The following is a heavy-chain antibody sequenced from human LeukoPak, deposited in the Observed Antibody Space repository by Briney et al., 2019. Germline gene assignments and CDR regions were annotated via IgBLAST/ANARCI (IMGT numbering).Heavy chain of an antibody. CDR3: ARGYSYGKDY. J-gene: IGHJ4*02. CDR1: GYTFTNFF. Sequence: ASVKVSCKASGYTFTNFFIHWVRQAPGQGLEWMARFNPSGGSTSDAQRFQGRVTVTRDTSTTTVYMELSSLKSEDTAVYYCARGYSYGKDYWGQGTLVTVSS. V-gene: IGHV1-46*01. CDR2: FNPSGGST. D-gene: IGHD5-18*01.